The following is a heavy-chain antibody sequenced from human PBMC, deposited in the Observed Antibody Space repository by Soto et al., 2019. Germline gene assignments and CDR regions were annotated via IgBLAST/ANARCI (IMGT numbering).Heavy chain of an antibody. V-gene: IGHV4-31*03. CDR2: IYHSGST. Sequence: PSETLSLTCPVSGGSISSNGLGNCWSCIRQLPGKGLEWIGYIYHSGSTYYNPPLESRVTISVDTSKNQFSLGLSSVTAADTAVYYCAREVVEPAAMGNHYYYMDVWGKGTTVTVSS. CDR3: AREVVEPAAMGNHYYYMDV. CDR1: GGSISSNGLGNC. J-gene: IGHJ6*03. D-gene: IGHD2-2*01.